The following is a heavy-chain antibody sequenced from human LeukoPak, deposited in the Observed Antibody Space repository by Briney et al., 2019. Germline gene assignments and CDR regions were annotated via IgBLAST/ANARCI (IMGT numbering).Heavy chain of an antibody. CDR1: GFTFSNAW. Sequence: PGGSLRLSCAASGFTFSNAWMNWVRQAPGKGLEWVGRIKSKTDGGTTDYAAPVKGRFTISRDDSKNTLYLQMNSLKTEDTAVYYCTTETEWKLRFFDYWGQGTLVTVSS. CDR3: TTETEWKLRFFDY. J-gene: IGHJ4*02. V-gene: IGHV3-15*07. D-gene: IGHD1-26*01. CDR2: IKSKTDGGTT.